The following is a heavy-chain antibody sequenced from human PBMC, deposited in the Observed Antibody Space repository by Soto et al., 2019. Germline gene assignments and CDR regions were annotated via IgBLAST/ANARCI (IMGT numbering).Heavy chain of an antibody. CDR1: VGSISSYY. D-gene: IGHD6-13*01. Sequence: SETLSLTCTVSVGSISSYYWSWIRQPPGKGLEWIGYIYYSGSTYYNPSLKSRVTISVDTSKNQFSLKLSSVTAADTAVYYCATPYSSSWSFDYWGQGTLVTVSS. CDR3: ATPYSSSWSFDY. CDR2: IYYSGST. J-gene: IGHJ4*02. V-gene: IGHV4-59*04.